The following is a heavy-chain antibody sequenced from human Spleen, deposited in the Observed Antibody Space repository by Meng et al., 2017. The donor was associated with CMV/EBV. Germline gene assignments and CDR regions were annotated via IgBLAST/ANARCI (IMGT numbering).Heavy chain of an antibody. CDR2: VNPNSGDT. J-gene: IGHJ3*02. Sequence: ASVKVSCKASGHTLAVYYIHWARQAPGQGLEWMGWVNPNSGDTNYAQRFQGRVTMTRDTSISTAYMELSRLRSDDTAMYYCARTYDIVRYPFDIWGQGTMVTVSS. CDR1: GHTLAVYY. D-gene: IGHD5-12*01. CDR3: ARTYDIVRYPFDI. V-gene: IGHV1-2*02.